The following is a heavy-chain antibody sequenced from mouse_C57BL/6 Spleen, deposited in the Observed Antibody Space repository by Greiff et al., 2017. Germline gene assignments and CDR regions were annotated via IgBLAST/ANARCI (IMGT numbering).Heavy chain of an antibody. CDR3: ARTGTGPWFAY. CDR1: GYTFTSYW. Sequence: VQLQESGAELVRPGSSVKLSCKASGYTFTSYWMHWVKQRPIQGLEWIGNIDPSDSETHYNQKFKDKATLTVDKSSSTAYMQRSSLTSEDSAVYYCARTGTGPWFAYWGQGTLVTVSA. V-gene: IGHV1-52*01. CDR2: IDPSDSET. J-gene: IGHJ3*01. D-gene: IGHD4-1*01.